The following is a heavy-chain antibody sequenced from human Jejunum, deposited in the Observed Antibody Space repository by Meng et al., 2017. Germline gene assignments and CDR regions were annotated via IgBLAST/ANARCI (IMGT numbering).Heavy chain of an antibody. J-gene: IGHJ4*02. Sequence: QVQLVQSGAEVLKPGASVKVSCKTSGYTFTSYYLHWVRQAPGQGLQWMGLINPSTGYTLYSQKIQGRVTITRDRSITTAYLDLTRLTSDDTAMYYCARVGSTNSPADYWGQGTLVTVSS. CDR3: ARVGSTNSPADY. V-gene: IGHV1-2*02. CDR2: INPSTGYT. D-gene: IGHD1-26*01. CDR1: GYTFTSYY.